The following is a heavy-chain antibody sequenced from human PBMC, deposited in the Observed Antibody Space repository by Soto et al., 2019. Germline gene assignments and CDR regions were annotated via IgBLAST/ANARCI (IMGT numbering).Heavy chain of an antibody. D-gene: IGHD1-20*01. J-gene: IGHJ4*02. V-gene: IGHV4-31*03. CDR2: IYYSGST. CDR1: GGSISSGGYY. Sequence: SETLSLTCTVSGGSISSGGYYWSWIRQQPGKGLEWIGYIYYSGSTYYNPSLKSRVTISVDTSKNQFSLKLSSVTAADTAVYYCARVHNSGCDYWGQGTLVTVSS. CDR3: ARVHNSGCDY.